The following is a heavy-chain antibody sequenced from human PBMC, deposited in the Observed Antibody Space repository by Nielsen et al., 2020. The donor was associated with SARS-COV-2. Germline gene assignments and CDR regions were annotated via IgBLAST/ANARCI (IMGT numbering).Heavy chain of an antibody. CDR2: IWYDGSNK. CDR3: AKDSYVYGDYFDS. V-gene: IGHV3-33*06. J-gene: IGHJ4*02. CDR1: GFTFSSYG. D-gene: IGHD3-16*01. Sequence: GESLKISCAASGFTFSSYGMHWVRQAPGKGLEWVAVIWYDGSNKYYADSVKGRFTISRDNSKNTLSLQMNSLRAEDTAIYYCAKDSYVYGDYFDSWGQGTLVTVSS.